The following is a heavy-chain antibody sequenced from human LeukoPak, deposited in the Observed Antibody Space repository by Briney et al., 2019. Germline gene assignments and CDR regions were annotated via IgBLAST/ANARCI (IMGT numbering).Heavy chain of an antibody. CDR2: IYTSGST. Sequence: PSETLSLTCTVSGGSISSYYWSWIRQPAGKGLEWIGRIYTSGSTNYNPSLKSRVTMSVDTSKNQFSLTLSSVTAADTAVYYCARDRAVAGTSPALPHASYYFDYWGQGTLVTVSS. CDR3: ARDRAVAGTSPALPHASYYFDY. D-gene: IGHD6-13*01. V-gene: IGHV4-4*07. J-gene: IGHJ4*02. CDR1: GGSISSYY.